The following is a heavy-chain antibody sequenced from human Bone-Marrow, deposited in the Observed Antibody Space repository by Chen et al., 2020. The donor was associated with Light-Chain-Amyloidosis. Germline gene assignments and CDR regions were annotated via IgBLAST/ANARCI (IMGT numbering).Heavy chain of an antibody. D-gene: IGHD3-22*01. J-gene: IGHJ4*02. CDR2: ISYSGTV. Sequence: QVQLQESGPGLVKPSETLSLSCAISGGSISTYYWSWIRQPPGKGLEWIGYISYSGTVDYNPSLKRRVSISIDTSTNQFSLTLTSVTAADTALYYCARDIWYDNSGYQNDWGQGILVTVSS. V-gene: IGHV4-59*01. CDR1: GGSISTYY. CDR3: ARDIWYDNSGYQND.